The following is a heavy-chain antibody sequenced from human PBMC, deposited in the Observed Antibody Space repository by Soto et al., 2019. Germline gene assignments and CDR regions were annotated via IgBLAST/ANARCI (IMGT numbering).Heavy chain of an antibody. V-gene: IGHV1-18*01. CDR3: ARGRIVASIHDAFEI. D-gene: IGHD2-21*01. Sequence: QGQLLQSGDEVKKPGASVRVSCRASGYDFTSYGISWVRQAPGQGLEWVSWISAYNGKRDTAQKFKGTVTMTLDTSTDTAHMELGDLTSADTAVYYCARGRIVASIHDAFEIWGQGTMVAVSS. CDR1: GYDFTSYG. CDR2: ISAYNGKR. J-gene: IGHJ3*02.